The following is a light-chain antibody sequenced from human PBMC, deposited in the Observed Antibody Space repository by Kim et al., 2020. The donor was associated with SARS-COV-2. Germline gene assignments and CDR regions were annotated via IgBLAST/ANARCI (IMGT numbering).Light chain of an antibody. V-gene: IGLV3-21*04. CDR1: NIGSKS. CDR3: QVWDSSSDHVV. J-gene: IGLJ2*01. CDR2: YDS. Sequence: SYELTQPPSVSVAPGKTARITCGGNNIGSKSVHWYQQKPGQAPVLVIYYDSDRPSGVPERFSGSISGNTATLTISRVGAGNEADYYCQVWDSSSDHVVFGGGTQLTVL.